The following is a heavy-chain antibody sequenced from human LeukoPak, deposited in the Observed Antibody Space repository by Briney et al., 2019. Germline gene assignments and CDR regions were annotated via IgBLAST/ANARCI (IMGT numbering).Heavy chain of an antibody. CDR1: GYTFTGYY. V-gene: IGHV1-2*02. D-gene: IGHD2-2*01. CDR2: INPNSGAT. Sequence: GASVKVSCKASGYTFTGYYMHWVRQAPGRGLEWMGWINPNSGATKYAQKFQGRVTMTRDTSISTAYMEVSRLRFDDTAVYYCARDGGWYQLLWWFDPRGQGTLVTVSS. CDR3: ARDGGWYQLLWWFDP. J-gene: IGHJ5*02.